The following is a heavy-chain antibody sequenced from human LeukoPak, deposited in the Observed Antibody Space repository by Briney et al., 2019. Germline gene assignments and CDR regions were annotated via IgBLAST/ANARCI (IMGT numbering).Heavy chain of an antibody. D-gene: IGHD4-17*01. CDR2: IYYSGST. CDR3: ARDWATVTELDY. J-gene: IGHJ4*02. CDR1: GGSISSSSYY. V-gene: IGHV4-39*02. Sequence: KPSETLSLTCTVSGGSISSSSYYWGWIRQPPGKGLEWIGSIYYSGSTYYNPSLKSRVTISVDTSKNQFSLKLSSVTAADTAVYYCARDWATVTELDYWGREPWSPSPQ.